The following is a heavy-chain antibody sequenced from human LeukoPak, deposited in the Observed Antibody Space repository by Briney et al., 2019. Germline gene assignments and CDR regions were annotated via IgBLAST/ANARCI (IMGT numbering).Heavy chain of an antibody. CDR1: GFTFSSYS. CDR3: ARDENCSSTSCYFGTNWFDP. J-gene: IGHJ5*02. V-gene: IGHV3-21*01. Sequence: GGSLRLSCAASGFTFSSYSMNWVRQAPGKGLEWVSSISSSSSYIYYADSVRGRFTISRDNAKNSLYLQMSSLRAEDTAVYYCARDENCSSTSCYFGTNWFDPWGQGTLVTVSS. D-gene: IGHD2-2*01. CDR2: ISSSSSYI.